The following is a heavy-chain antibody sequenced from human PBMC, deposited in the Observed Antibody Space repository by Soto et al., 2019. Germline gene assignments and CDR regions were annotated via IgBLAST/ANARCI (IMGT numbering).Heavy chain of an antibody. Sequence: GGSLRLSCAASGFTFSDYYMSWIRQAPGKGLEWVSYISSSSSYTNYADSVKGRFTISRDNAKNSLYLQMNSLRAEDTAVYYCVRDSRVWSGYSDHYYYRMDVWGQGTTVTVS. J-gene: IGHJ6*02. CDR3: VRDSRVWSGYSDHYYYRMDV. CDR1: GFTFSDYY. CDR2: ISSSSSYT. V-gene: IGHV3-11*06. D-gene: IGHD3-3*01.